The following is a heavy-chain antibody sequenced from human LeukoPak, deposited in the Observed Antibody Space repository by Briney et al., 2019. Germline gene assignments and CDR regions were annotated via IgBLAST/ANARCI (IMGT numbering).Heavy chain of an antibody. CDR3: AKGGYSSGWWFGAFDI. V-gene: IGHV3-30*18. Sequence: GGSLRLSCAASEFTFSSYGMHWVRQAPGKGLEWVAVISYDGSNKYYADSVKGRFTISRDNSKNTLYLQMNSLRAEDTAVYYCAKGGYSSGWWFGAFDIWGQGTMVTVSS. CDR1: EFTFSSYG. CDR2: ISYDGSNK. J-gene: IGHJ3*02. D-gene: IGHD6-19*01.